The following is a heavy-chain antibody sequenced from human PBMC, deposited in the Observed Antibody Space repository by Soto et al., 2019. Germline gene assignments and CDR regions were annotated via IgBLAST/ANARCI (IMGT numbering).Heavy chain of an antibody. Sequence: SETLSLTCTVSVGSISSYYWSWIRQPPGKGLEWIGYIYYSGSTYYNPSLKSRVTISVDTSKNQFSLKLSSVTAADTAVYYCARDLSMRRVVRGVIGAFDIWGQGTMVTVSS. CDR3: ARDLSMRRVVRGVIGAFDI. CDR2: IYYSGST. V-gene: IGHV4-59*06. J-gene: IGHJ3*02. CDR1: VGSISSYY. D-gene: IGHD3-10*01.